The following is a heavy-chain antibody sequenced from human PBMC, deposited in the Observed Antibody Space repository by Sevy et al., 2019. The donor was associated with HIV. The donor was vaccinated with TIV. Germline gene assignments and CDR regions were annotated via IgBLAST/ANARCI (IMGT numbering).Heavy chain of an antibody. J-gene: IGHJ6*02. CDR2: ISGSGGST. CDR3: AKEGSSGWDYYYGMDV. D-gene: IGHD6-19*01. V-gene: IGHV3-23*01. Sequence: GGSLRLSCAASGFTFSSYAMSWVRQAPGKGLEWVSAISGSGGSTYYADSVKGQFTISRDNSKNTLYLQMNSLRAEDTAVYYCAKEGSSGWDYYYGMDVWGQGTTVTVSS. CDR1: GFTFSSYA.